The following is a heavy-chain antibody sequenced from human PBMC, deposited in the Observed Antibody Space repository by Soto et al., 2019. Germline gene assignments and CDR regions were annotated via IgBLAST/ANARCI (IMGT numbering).Heavy chain of an antibody. J-gene: IGHJ6*02. CDR2: IYYSGST. Sequence: QVQLQESGPGLVKPSQTLSLTCTVSGGSISSGGYYWSWIRQHPGKGLEWIGYIYYSGSTYYNRSLKSRVTTSVDTSKNQCSLQLSSVTAAATAVYCCARGGRRPPGMDVWGQGTTVTVSS. V-gene: IGHV4-31*03. CDR1: GGSISSGGYY. CDR3: ARGGRRPPGMDV.